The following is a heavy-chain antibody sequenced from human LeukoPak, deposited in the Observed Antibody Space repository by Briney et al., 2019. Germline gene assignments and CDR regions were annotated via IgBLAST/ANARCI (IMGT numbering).Heavy chain of an antibody. J-gene: IGHJ4*02. CDR3: AKDMSGYSSGWYVQSGDY. Sequence: PGGSLRLSCAASGFTFSSDAMSWVRQAPGEGVEWVSAISGSGGSTYYADSLKGRFTISRDNSKNTLYLQMNSLRAEDTAVYYCAKDMSGYSSGWYVQSGDYWGQGTLVTVSS. CDR2: ISGSGGST. D-gene: IGHD6-19*01. CDR1: GFTFSSDA. V-gene: IGHV3-23*01.